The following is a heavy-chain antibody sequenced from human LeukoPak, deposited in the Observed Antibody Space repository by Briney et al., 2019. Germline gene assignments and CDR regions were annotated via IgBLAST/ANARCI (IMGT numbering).Heavy chain of an antibody. D-gene: IGHD1-26*01. CDR1: GFTFKDYG. V-gene: IGHV3-9*01. Sequence: PGRSLRLSCAATGFTFKDYGMHWVRQPPGKGLEWVTSNADSVKGRFTISRDNAKNSLYLQLSSLRPEDTALYYCAKHMRATNTYSFFGLDVWGQGTTVTVSS. CDR3: AKHMRATNTYSFFGLDV. J-gene: IGHJ6*02.